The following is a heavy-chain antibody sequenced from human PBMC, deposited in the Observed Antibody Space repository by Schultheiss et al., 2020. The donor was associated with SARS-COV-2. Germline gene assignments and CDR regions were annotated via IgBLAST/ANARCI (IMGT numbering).Heavy chain of an antibody. J-gene: IGHJ5*02. Sequence: SETLSLTCTVSGGSISSYYWSWIRQPPGKGLEWIGYIYYSGSTNYNPSLKSRVTISVDTSKNQFSLKLSSVTAADTAVYYCAKFLKDYDFLSGYPPNPFDPWGQGTLVTVSS. CDR3: AKFLKDYDFLSGYPPNPFDP. CDR2: IYYSGST. CDR1: GGSISSYY. D-gene: IGHD3-3*01. V-gene: IGHV4-59*01.